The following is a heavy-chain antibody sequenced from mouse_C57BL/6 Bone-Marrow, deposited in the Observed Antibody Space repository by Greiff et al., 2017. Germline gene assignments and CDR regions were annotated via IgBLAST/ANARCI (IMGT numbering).Heavy chain of an antibody. Sequence: EVKVEESGGGLVKPGGSLKLSCAASGFTFSSYTMSWVRQTPEKRLQWVAAISGGGGNTYYPDSVKGRFTISRDNDKNILYLKMSSLRSEDTALYYCSRQVTTVLATKYFDVWGTETTVTVSS. CDR2: ISGGGGNT. D-gene: IGHD1-1*01. CDR1: GFTFSSYT. CDR3: SRQVTTVLATKYFDV. J-gene: IGHJ1*03. V-gene: IGHV5-9*01.